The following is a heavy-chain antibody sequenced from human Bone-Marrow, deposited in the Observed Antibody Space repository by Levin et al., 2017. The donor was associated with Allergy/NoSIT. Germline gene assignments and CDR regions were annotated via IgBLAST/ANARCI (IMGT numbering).Heavy chain of an antibody. V-gene: IGHV3-21*01. CDR1: GFTFRIYS. J-gene: IGHJ3*02. Sequence: PGESLKISCTVSGFTFRIYSINWVRQAPGKGLEWVSSISSSGSDMYYVDSVKGRFTISRDNAKNSLTLQMNSLRAEDTAVYYCARGIIGDVRVAHKEAFDIWGQGTMVSVSS. D-gene: IGHD2-8*02. CDR3: ARGIIGDVRVAHKEAFDI. CDR2: ISSSGSDM.